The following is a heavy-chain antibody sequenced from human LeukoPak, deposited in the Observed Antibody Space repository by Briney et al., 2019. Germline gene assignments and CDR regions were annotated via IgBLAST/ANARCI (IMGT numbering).Heavy chain of an antibody. D-gene: IGHD6-19*01. J-gene: IGHJ4*02. V-gene: IGHV1-46*01. CDR1: GYTFTSYY. Sequence: GASVKVSCKASGYTFTSYYMHWVRQAPGQGLEWMGIIDPSGGSTSYAQKFQGRVTMTRDTSTSTVYMELSSLRSEDTAVYYCARRRSGWYLIDYWGQGTLVTVSS. CDR3: ARRRSGWYLIDY. CDR2: IDPSGGST.